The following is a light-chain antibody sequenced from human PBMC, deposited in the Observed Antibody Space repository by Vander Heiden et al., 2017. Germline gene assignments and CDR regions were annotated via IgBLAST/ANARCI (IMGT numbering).Light chain of an antibody. CDR1: QSVSSN. CDR3: QQYNNWPPLT. J-gene: IGKJ4*01. Sequence: EIVKTQSPATLSVSPGERATLSCRASQSVSSNLAWYQQKPGQAPRLLIYGASTRATNIPARFSGSGSGTEFTLTISSLQSEDFAVYYCQQYNNWPPLTFGGGTKVEIK. CDR2: GAS. V-gene: IGKV3-15*01.